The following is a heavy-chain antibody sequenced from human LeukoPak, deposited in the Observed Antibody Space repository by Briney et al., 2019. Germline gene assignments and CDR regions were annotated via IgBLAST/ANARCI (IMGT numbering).Heavy chain of an antibody. V-gene: IGHV3-23*01. CDR1: GLTLSSHA. CDR3: AKGSTGTTGDWFDP. Sequence: GGSLRLSCAGSGLTLSSHAMSWVRQAPGKGLEWVSSIGGSGVMTYYADPVKGRFTISRDNSKNALYLQMNSLRAEDTAVYYCAKGSTGTTGDWFDPWGQGTLVIVSS. D-gene: IGHD1-1*01. CDR2: IGGSGVMT. J-gene: IGHJ5*02.